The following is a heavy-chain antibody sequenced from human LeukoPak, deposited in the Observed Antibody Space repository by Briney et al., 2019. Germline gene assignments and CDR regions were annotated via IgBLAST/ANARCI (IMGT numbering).Heavy chain of an antibody. CDR3: ARDRLIFGGSGRADWFDP. CDR2: INHSGST. J-gene: IGHJ5*02. Sequence: PSETLSLTCAVYGGSFSGYYWSWIRQPPGKGLEWIGEINHSGSTNYNPSLKSRVTISVDTSKNQFSLKLSSVTAADTAVYYCARDRLIFGGSGRADWFDPWGQGTLVTVSS. CDR1: GGSFSGYY. D-gene: IGHD3-10*01. V-gene: IGHV4-34*01.